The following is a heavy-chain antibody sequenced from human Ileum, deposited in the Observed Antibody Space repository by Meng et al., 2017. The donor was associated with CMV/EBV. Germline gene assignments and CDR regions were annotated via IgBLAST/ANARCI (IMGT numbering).Heavy chain of an antibody. CDR1: GYSFPGYS. Sequence: ASGYSFPGYSLHSVRLAPGQVLEWMGWINPTSGATVYAQNFQGWVTMTRDTSNSTAYMDITRLRSDDTAVYYCARGLGSSGYSGSDYWGQGTMVTVSS. CDR2: INPTSGAT. V-gene: IGHV1-2*04. J-gene: IGHJ4*02. D-gene: IGHD6-19*01. CDR3: ARGLGSSGYSGSDY.